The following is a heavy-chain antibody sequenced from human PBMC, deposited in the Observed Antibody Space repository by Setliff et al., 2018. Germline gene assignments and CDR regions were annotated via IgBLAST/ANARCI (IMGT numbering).Heavy chain of an antibody. CDR3: AREQWLDPPGYYYMDV. D-gene: IGHD6-19*01. V-gene: IGHV4-34*01. CDR2: INHSGST. Sequence: SETLSLTCTVYGGSFSGYYWSWIRQPPGKGLDWIGEINHSGSTNYNPSLKSRVTMSIDTSKNQFSLKLNSVTAADMAVYYCAREQWLDPPGYYYMDVWAKGTTVTVSS. CDR1: GGSFSGYY. J-gene: IGHJ6*03.